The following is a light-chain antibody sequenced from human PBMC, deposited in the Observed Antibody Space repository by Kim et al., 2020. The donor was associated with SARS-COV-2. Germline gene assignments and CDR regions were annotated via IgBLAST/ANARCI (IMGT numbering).Light chain of an antibody. V-gene: IGKV3-15*01. Sequence: VSPGERATLSCRASQSVSSSLAWYQQKPGQAPRLLIYGASTRATGLPARFSGSGSGTEFTLTISSLQSEDFAVYYCQKYNIWPRTFGQGTKVDIK. CDR1: QSVSSS. CDR3: QKYNIWPRT. J-gene: IGKJ1*01. CDR2: GAS.